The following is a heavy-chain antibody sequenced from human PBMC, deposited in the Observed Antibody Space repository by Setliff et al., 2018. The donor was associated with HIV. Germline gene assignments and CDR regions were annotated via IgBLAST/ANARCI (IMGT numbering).Heavy chain of an antibody. CDR2: MYYSGGT. CDR1: GVSISSYY. Sequence: PSETLSLTCNVSGVSISSYYWNWIRQSPGKGLQWIGYMYYSGGTTYNPSLKSRLTISTDASKNQFSLKLSSVTTADTAVYYCARATATWLVDNWGQGTLVTVSS. V-gene: IGHV4-59*01. D-gene: IGHD2-15*01. J-gene: IGHJ4*02. CDR3: ARATATWLVDN.